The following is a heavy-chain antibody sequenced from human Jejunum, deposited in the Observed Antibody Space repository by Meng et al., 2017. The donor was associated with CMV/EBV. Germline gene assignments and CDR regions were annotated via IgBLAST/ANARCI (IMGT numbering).Heavy chain of an antibody. CDR2: IIPILGIA. Sequence: QGQLVQSGAGVKKPGSSVKASCKASGGTFSSYTISWVRQAPGQGLEWMGRIIPILGIANYAQKFQGRVTIIADKSTSTAYMELSSLRSEDTAVYYCARDEGGWLTAPDYWGQGTLVTVSS. CDR3: ARDEGGWLTAPDY. CDR1: GGTFSSYT. V-gene: IGHV1-69*08. J-gene: IGHJ4*02. D-gene: IGHD5-24*01.